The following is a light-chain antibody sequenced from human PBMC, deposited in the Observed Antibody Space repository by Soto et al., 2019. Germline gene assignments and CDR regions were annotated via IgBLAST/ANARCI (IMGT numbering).Light chain of an antibody. V-gene: IGKV3-15*01. CDR1: QSVSSN. CDR2: GAS. Sequence: EIVMTQSPATLSVSPGERATLSCRANQSVSSNLAWYQQKPGQAPRLLIYGASTRATGIPARFSGSGSGTEFTLTISSLQSEDFAVYYCQQYNNWLTFGQGTKVDIK. J-gene: IGKJ1*01. CDR3: QQYNNWLT.